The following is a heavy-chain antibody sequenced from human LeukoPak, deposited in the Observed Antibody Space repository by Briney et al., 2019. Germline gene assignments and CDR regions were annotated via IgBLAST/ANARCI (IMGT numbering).Heavy chain of an antibody. D-gene: IGHD3-22*01. CDR3: AREFEDYYDSSGYSTRFDP. CDR2: INHSGST. V-gene: IGHV4-34*01. Sequence: TSETLSLTCAVYGGSFSGYYWSWIRQPPGKGLEWIGEINHSGSTNYNPSLKSRVTISVDTSKNQFSLKLSSVTAADTAVYYCAREFEDYYDSSGYSTRFDPWGQGTLVTVSS. J-gene: IGHJ5*02. CDR1: GGSFSGYY.